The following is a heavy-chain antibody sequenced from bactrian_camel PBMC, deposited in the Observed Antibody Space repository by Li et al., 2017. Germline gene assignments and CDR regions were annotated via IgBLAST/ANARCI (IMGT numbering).Heavy chain of an antibody. J-gene: IGHJ6*01. V-gene: IGHV3S1*01. Sequence: HVQLVESGGGSVQAGGSLTLSCAAGRYTYKRNCMGWFRQRPGKDREGVAVLWIGGAQTTYADSVKGRFIITRDKARDLVYLQMNGLKAEDSAMYYCAADLRWSKWIRCTAGLADDFGYWGQGTQVTVS. CDR1: RYTYKRNC. D-gene: IGHD1*01. CDR3: AADLRWSKWIRCTAGLADDFGY. CDR2: LWIGGAQT.